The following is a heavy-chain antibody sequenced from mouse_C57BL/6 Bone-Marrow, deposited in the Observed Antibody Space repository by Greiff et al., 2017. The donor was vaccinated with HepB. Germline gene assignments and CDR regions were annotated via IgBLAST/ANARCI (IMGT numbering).Heavy chain of an antibody. D-gene: IGHD1-1*01. Sequence: QVQLQQPGAELVMPGASVKLSCKASGYTFTSYWMHWVKQRPGQGLEWIGEIDPSDSYTNYNQKFKGKSTLTVDKSSSTDYMQLSSLTSEDSAVYYCARSRGYGSRFAYWGQGTLVTVSA. CDR2: IDPSDSYT. CDR1: GYTFTSYW. J-gene: IGHJ3*01. CDR3: ARSRGYGSRFAY. V-gene: IGHV1-69*01.